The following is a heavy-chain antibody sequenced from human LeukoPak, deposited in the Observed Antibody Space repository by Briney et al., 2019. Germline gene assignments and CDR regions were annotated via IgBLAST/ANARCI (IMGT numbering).Heavy chain of an antibody. CDR1: GGSFSDYY. J-gene: IGHJ5*02. D-gene: IGHD3-16*01. V-gene: IGHV4-34*01. CDR2: INYSGST. Sequence: SETLSLTCAGYGGSFSDYYWSWIRQPPGKGLEWIGEINYSGSTNYNPSLKSRVTISVDTSKNQFSLRLYSVTAADTAVYYCARRGQENTMITANNWFDPWGQGTLVTVSS. CDR3: ARRGQENTMITANNWFDP.